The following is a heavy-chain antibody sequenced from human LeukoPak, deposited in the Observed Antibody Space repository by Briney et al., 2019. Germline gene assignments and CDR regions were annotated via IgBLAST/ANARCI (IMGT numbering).Heavy chain of an antibody. CDR1: GITLSNYG. V-gene: IGHV3-23*01. J-gene: IGHJ4*02. CDR3: ATTFPYCSSGTCAL. Sequence: SGGSLRLSCAVPGITLSNYGMSWVRQAPGKGLEWVAGISDGGGSRNYADSVKGRFTISRDNPKNTLYLQMDSLRAEDTAVYYCATTFPYCSSGTCALGGQGTLVTVSS. D-gene: IGHD2-15*01. CDR2: ISDGGGSR.